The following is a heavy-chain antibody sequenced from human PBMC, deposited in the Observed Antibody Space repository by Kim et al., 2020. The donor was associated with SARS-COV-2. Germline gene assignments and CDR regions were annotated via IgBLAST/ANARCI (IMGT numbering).Heavy chain of an antibody. Sequence: NPSLRSRGTISVDASKKQFSLKLSSVTAADTAVYYCARSWSSSWYGAFDIWGQGTRVTVSS. CDR3: ARSWSSSWYGAFDI. J-gene: IGHJ3*02. V-gene: IGHV4-59*01. D-gene: IGHD6-13*01.